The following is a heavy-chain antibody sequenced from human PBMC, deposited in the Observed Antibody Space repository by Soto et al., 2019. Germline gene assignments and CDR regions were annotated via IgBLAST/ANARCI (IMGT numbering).Heavy chain of an antibody. J-gene: IGHJ6*01. CDR3: ARGDYYYYYGMDV. D-gene: IGHD2-21*02. CDR2: IYYSGSA. V-gene: IGHV4-59*01. CDR1: GGSISSYY. Sequence: SETLCLTCTFSGGSISSYYWSWIRQPPGKGLEWIGYIYYSGSANYNPSLKSRVTISVDTSKNQFSLKLSSVTAADTAVYYCARGDYYYYYGMDVWGQGTTVTVSS.